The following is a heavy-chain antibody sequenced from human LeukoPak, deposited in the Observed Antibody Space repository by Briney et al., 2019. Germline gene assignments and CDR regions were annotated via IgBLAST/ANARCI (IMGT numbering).Heavy chain of an antibody. Sequence: GASVKVSCKASGYTFTNYGTSWVRQAPGQGLEWLAWINGYNGDTNHAQKLQGRVTMTTDTSTNTAFMELRSLTSDDTAVYYCARDLRSSSVCYFDYWGQGTLVTVSS. J-gene: IGHJ4*02. CDR3: ARDLRSSSVCYFDY. CDR1: GYTFTNYG. V-gene: IGHV1-18*01. D-gene: IGHD6-6*01. CDR2: INGYNGDT.